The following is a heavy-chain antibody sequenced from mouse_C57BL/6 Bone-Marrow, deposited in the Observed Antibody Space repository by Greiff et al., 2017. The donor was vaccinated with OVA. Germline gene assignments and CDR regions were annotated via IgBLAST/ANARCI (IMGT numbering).Heavy chain of an antibody. J-gene: IGHJ2*01. CDR3: ARPFYDGYRHYFDY. D-gene: IGHD2-3*01. CDR1: GFTFSSYG. CDR2: ISSGGSYT. Sequence: EVHLVESGGDLVKPGGSLKLSCAASGFTFSSYGMSWVRQTPDKRLEWVATISSGGSYTYYPDSVKGRFTISRDNAKNTLYLQMSSLKSEDTAMYYCARPFYDGYRHYFDYWGQGTTLTVSS. V-gene: IGHV5-6*01.